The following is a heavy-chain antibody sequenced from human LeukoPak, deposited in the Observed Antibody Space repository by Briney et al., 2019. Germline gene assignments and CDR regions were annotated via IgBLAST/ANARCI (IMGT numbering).Heavy chain of an antibody. CDR1: GYTITSYD. CDR3: ARGQWFGELLYY. D-gene: IGHD3-10*01. Sequence: ASVKVSCKASGYTITSYDINWVRQATGQGLEWMGWMNPNSGNTGYAQKFQGRVTMTRNTSISTAYMELSSLRSEDTAVYYCARGQWFGELLYYWGQGTLVTVSS. J-gene: IGHJ4*02. V-gene: IGHV1-8*01. CDR2: MNPNSGNT.